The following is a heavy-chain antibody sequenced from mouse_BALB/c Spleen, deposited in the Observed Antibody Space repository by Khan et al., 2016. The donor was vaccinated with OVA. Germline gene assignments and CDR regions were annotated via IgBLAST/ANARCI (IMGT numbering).Heavy chain of an antibody. Sequence: EVKLLESGPGLVKPSQSLSLTCTVTGYSIPSGYAWNWIRQFPGNKLEWMGYISYSGGTSYNPSLKSRISITRDTSKNQFFLQLNSVTTEDTATYYCARGNYYGYYFDYWGQGTPLTVSS. CDR2: ISYSGGT. J-gene: IGHJ2*01. CDR1: GYSIPSGYA. D-gene: IGHD1-1*01. V-gene: IGHV3-2*02. CDR3: ARGNYYGYYFDY.